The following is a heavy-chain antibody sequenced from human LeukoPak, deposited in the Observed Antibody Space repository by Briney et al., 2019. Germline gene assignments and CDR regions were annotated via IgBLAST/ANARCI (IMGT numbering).Heavy chain of an antibody. J-gene: IGHJ4*02. CDR3: ARAPHYYDSSGYED. CDR1: GGSISSYY. Sequence: SETLPLTCTVSGGSISSYYWSWIRQPAGKGLEWIGRIYTSGSTNYNPSLKSRVTMSVDTSKNQFSLKLSSVTAADTAVYYCARAPHYYDSSGYEDWGQGTLVTVSS. D-gene: IGHD3-22*01. CDR2: IYTSGST. V-gene: IGHV4-4*07.